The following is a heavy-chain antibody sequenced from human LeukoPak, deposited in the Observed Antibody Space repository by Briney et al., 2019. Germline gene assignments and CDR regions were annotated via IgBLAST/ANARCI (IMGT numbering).Heavy chain of an antibody. CDR3: AKVNLDSSGWSFDY. CDR2: ISGSGGST. Sequence: RGSLRLSCAASGFTFSSYAMSWVRQAPGKGPEWVSAISGSGGSTYYADSVKGRFTISRDNSKNTLYLQMNSLRAEDTAVYYCAKVNLDSSGWSFDYWGQGTLVTVSS. CDR1: GFTFSSYA. V-gene: IGHV3-23*01. J-gene: IGHJ4*02. D-gene: IGHD6-19*01.